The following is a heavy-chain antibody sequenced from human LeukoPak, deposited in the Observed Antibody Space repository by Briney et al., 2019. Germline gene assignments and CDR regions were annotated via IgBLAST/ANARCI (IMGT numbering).Heavy chain of an antibody. D-gene: IGHD3-16*02. J-gene: IGHJ4*02. CDR3: ARDGAPYDYVWGSYRYPDYFDY. CDR2: ISAYNGNT. CDR1: GYTFTSYG. Sequence: ASVKVSCKASGYTFTSYGISWVRQAPGQGLEGMGWISAYNGNTNYAQKLQGRVTMTTDTSTSTAYMELRSLRSDDTAVYYCARDGAPYDYVWGSYRYPDYFDYWGQGTLVTVSS. V-gene: IGHV1-18*01.